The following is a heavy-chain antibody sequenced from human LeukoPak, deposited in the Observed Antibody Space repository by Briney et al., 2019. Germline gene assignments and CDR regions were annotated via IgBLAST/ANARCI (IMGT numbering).Heavy chain of an antibody. V-gene: IGHV4-39*01. J-gene: IGHJ4*02. CDR2: IYYSGST. CDR3: ARNMADSALEFDF. Sequence: SETLSLTCTVSGGSISTTDYYWGWIRQPPGKGLEWIGSIYYSGSTYYNPSLKSRVTISAATSKNQFSLNLSSVTAAGTAVYFCARNMADSALEFDFWGQGTLLTVSS. CDR1: GGSISTTDYY. D-gene: IGHD3-3*02.